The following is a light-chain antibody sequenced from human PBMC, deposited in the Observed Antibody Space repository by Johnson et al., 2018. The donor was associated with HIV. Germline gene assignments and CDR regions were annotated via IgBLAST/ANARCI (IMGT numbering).Light chain of an antibody. J-gene: IGLJ1*01. V-gene: IGLV1-51*02. CDR1: SSNIGNNS. CDR3: GTWDSSLSVEV. CDR2: ENN. Sequence: QPVLTQPPSVSAAPGQKVTISCSGSSSNIGNNSVSWYQQLPGTAPKLLIYENNKRPSGIPDRFSGSKSGTSATLGITGLQTGDEADYYCGTWDSSLSVEVFGTGTKVTVL.